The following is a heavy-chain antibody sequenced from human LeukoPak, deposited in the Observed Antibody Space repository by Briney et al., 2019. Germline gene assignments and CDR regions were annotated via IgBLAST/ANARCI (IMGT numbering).Heavy chain of an antibody. J-gene: IGHJ4*02. D-gene: IGHD2-15*01. V-gene: IGHV5-51*01. Sequence: GESLKISCKGSGYSFTSHWIGWVRQMPGKGLEWMGIIYPGDSDTRYSPSFQGQVTISADKSISTAYLQWSSLKASDTAMYYCARLVGYCSGGSCYHFDYWGQGTLVTVSS. CDR3: ARLVGYCSGGSCYHFDY. CDR2: IYPGDSDT. CDR1: GYSFTSHW.